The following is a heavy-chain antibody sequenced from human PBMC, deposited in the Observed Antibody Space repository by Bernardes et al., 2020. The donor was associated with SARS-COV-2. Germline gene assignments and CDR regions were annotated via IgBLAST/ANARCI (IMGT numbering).Heavy chain of an antibody. V-gene: IGHV3-53*01. CDR1: GFSFPTKY. CDR2: IYAGGDT. CDR3: ARDSRVRGLGRYYFYH. D-gene: IGHD1-26*01. Sequence: GGSLRLSCAASGFSFPTKYMSWVRQAPGRGLEWVSVIYAGGDTYYTDALKGRFTVSTDESDNTFYLQMNSLKGEDTAEYYCARDSRVRGLGRYYFYHWGQGTLVTVSS. J-gene: IGHJ4*02.